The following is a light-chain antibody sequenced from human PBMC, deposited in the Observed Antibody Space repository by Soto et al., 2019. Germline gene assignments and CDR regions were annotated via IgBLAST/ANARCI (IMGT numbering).Light chain of an antibody. CDR3: SSYTSSNTYV. CDR2: EVS. J-gene: IGLJ1*01. CDR1: SSDVITYNS. V-gene: IGLV2-18*02. Sequence: QSALTQPSSVSGSPGQSVTISCTGTSSDVITYNSVSWYQQYPGTVPKLIIYEVSNRPSGVPDRFSGSKSGNTASLTISGLQAEDEADYYCSSYTSSNTYVFGTGTKLTVL.